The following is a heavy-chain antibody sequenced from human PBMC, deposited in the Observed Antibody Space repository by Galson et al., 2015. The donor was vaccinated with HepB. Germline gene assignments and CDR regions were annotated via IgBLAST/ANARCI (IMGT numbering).Heavy chain of an antibody. D-gene: IGHD5-18*01. J-gene: IGHJ6*02. CDR3: ARGAIVDTAMAHRNYGMDV. Sequence: KGLEWVSVIYSGGSTYYADSVKGRFTISRDNSKNTLYLQMNSLRAEDTAVYYCARGAIVDTAMAHRNYGMDVWGQGTTVTVSS. CDR2: IYSGGST. V-gene: IGHV3-66*01.